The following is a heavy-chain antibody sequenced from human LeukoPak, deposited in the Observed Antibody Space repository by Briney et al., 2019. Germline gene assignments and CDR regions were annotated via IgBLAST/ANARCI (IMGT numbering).Heavy chain of an antibody. J-gene: IGHJ3*02. V-gene: IGHV3-21*01. CDR2: ISSGGTYK. Sequence: GGSLRLSCAASGFTFSDYTMNWVRQAPGKGLEWVSSISSGGTYKYYADSVKGRFTISRDNAQNSLYLQMNSLRAEDSSVYYCARPTTVTTISADAFDTWGQGTMVTVSS. D-gene: IGHD4-17*01. CDR1: GFTFSDYT. CDR3: ARPTTVTTISADAFDT.